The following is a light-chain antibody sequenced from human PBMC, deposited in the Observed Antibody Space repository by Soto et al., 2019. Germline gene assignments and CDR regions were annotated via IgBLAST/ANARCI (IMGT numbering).Light chain of an antibody. V-gene: IGLV1-47*01. Sequence: PALTQPPSASGTPRQRGTITCSGSSSNIGSNYVYWYQQLPGTAPKLLIYKNNQRPSGVPDRFSGSKSGTSASLAISGLRSEDEADYYCAAWDDSLSGYVFGTGTKVTVL. J-gene: IGLJ1*01. CDR3: AAWDDSLSGYV. CDR1: SSNIGSNY. CDR2: KNN.